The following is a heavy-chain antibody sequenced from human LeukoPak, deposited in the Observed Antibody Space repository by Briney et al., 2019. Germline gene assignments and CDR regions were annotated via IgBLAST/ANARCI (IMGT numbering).Heavy chain of an antibody. Sequence: GGSLRLSCAASGFTFSDSAVHWVRQAPGKGLEWVAVISYDGSEKYYVDSVKGRFTISRDNSKNTLYLQMNSLRAEDAAVYYCVKEETYRSAYYPLDVWGQGTTVTVSS. CDR3: VKEETYRSAYYPLDV. V-gene: IGHV3-30*04. CDR2: ISYDGSEK. CDR1: GFTFSDSA. D-gene: IGHD3-22*01. J-gene: IGHJ6*02.